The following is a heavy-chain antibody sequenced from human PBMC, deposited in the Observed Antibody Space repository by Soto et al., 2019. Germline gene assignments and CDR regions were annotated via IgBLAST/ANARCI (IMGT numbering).Heavy chain of an antibody. CDR3: ASERSAQYFDY. D-gene: IGHD1-26*01. J-gene: IGHJ4*02. V-gene: IGHV1-69*06. CDR1: GGTFSSHG. Sequence: QIQLLQSGPALQKPGSSVKVSCKASGGTFSSHGVAWVRQVPRQGLEWMGGIMPTFGSPTYAPKFQGRITISADKSTSTAYMELSSLRSEDTAVYYCASERSAQYFDYWGQGTLVTVSS. CDR2: IMPTFGSP.